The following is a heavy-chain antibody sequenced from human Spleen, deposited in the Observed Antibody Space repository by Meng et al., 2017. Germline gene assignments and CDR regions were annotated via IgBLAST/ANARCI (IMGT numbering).Heavy chain of an antibody. V-gene: IGHV4-39*01. J-gene: IGHJ4*01. Sequence: QLQLQESGPGLVKPSETLSPTCTVSGGSVSSSTYYWGWIRQPPGEGLEWIGIIYYTATTYYNPSLKSRVTISVDTSRNQFSLRLSSVTAADTAVYYCARHYCGADCYILGDWGHGTLVTVSS. D-gene: IGHD2-21*02. CDR2: IYYTATT. CDR1: GGSVSSSTYY. CDR3: ARHYCGADCYILGD.